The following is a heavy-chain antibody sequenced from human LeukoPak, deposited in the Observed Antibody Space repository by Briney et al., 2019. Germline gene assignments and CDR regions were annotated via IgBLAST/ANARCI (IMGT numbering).Heavy chain of an antibody. CDR3: ADLGYSYGPGPH. D-gene: IGHD5-18*01. Sequence: GGSLRLSCAASGFTFSSYSMNWVRQAPGKGLEWVSSISSSSSYIYYADSVKGRFTISRDNAKNSLYLQMNSLRAEDTAVYYCADLGYSYGPGPHWGQGTLVTVSS. V-gene: IGHV3-21*01. CDR1: GFTFSSYS. J-gene: IGHJ4*02. CDR2: ISSSSSYI.